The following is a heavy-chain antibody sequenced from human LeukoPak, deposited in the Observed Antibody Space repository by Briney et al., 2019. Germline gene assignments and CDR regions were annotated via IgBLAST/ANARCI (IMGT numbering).Heavy chain of an antibody. D-gene: IGHD3-22*01. J-gene: IGHJ5*02. CDR1: GFTFSSYE. CDR2: ISSSGSTI. CDR3: ARDDSSGYSLERRRSINPPRFDP. V-gene: IGHV3-48*03. Sequence: GGSLRLSCAASGFTFSSYEMNWVRQAPGKGLEWVSYISSSGSTIYYADSVKGRFTISRDNAKNSLYLQMNSLRAEDTAFYYCARDDSSGYSLERRRSINPPRFDPWGQGTLVTVSS.